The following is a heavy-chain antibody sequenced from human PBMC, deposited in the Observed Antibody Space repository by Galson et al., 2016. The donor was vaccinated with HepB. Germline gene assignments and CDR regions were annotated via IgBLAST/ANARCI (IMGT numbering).Heavy chain of an antibody. Sequence: TLSLTCTVSGGSISSGAYYWSWIRQHPGKGLEWIGYISYSGSTYYNPSLKSRVTISVDTSKNQFSLNLSSVTVADTAVYYCTRGGAADWFDPWGQGTLVTVPS. J-gene: IGHJ5*02. V-gene: IGHV4-31*03. CDR2: ISYSGST. CDR3: TRGGAADWFDP. D-gene: IGHD6-25*01. CDR1: GGSISSGAYY.